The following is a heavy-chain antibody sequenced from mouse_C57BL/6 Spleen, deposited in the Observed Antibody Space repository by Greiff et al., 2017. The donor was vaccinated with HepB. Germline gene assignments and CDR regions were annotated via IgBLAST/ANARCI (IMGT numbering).Heavy chain of an antibody. Sequence: EVKLVESGPVLVKPGASVKMSCKASGYTFTDYYMNWVKQSHGKSLEWIGVINPYNGGTSYNQKFKGKATLTVDKSSSTAYMELNSLTSADSAVYYCARSGYSYAMDYWGQGTSVTVSS. CDR2: INPYNGGT. CDR1: GYTFTDYY. CDR3: ARSGYSYAMDY. D-gene: IGHD3-2*02. J-gene: IGHJ4*01. V-gene: IGHV1-19*01.